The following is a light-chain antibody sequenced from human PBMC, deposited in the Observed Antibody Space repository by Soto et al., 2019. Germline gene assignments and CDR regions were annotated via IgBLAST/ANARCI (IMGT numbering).Light chain of an antibody. CDR2: EVS. Sequence: DIVMTQTPLSLSVTPGQPASSSCKSSQILLHRYGKTYLYWYLQQPGQSPLLLIYEVSNRFSGVPDRVSGSGSGTDFTLKISLVEAADVGVYYYIQSIQLPLPFCGGTKVEIK. J-gene: IGKJ4*01. CDR3: IQSIQLPLP. V-gene: IGKV2D-29*02. CDR1: QILLHRYGKTY.